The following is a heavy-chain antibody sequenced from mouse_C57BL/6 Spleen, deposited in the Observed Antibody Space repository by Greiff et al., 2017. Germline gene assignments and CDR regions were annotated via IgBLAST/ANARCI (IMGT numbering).Heavy chain of an antibody. CDR1: GYTFTSYG. J-gene: IGHJ1*03. V-gene: IGHV1-81*01. Sequence: QVQLQQSGAELARPGASVKLSCKASGYTFTSYGISWVKQRPGQGLEWIGEIYPRSGNTYYNEKFKGKATLTADKSSSTAYMELRSLTSGDSAVYFGARKRAAYGSSDDGYFDVWGTGTTVTVSS. D-gene: IGHD1-1*01. CDR2: IYPRSGNT. CDR3: ARKRAAYGSSDDGYFDV.